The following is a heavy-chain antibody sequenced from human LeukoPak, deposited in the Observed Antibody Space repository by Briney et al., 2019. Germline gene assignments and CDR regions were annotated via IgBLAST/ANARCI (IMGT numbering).Heavy chain of an antibody. V-gene: IGHV4-61*01. Sequence: PSETLSLTCTVSGGSVSSGSYYWSWIRQPPGKGLEWLGYIYYSGSTNYNPSLKSRVTISVDTSKNQFSLKLSSVTAADTAVYYCARDGLPQVVPEAMTGYYGMDVWGKGTTVTVSS. CDR1: GGSVSSGSYY. CDR2: IYYSGST. J-gene: IGHJ6*04. D-gene: IGHD2-2*01. CDR3: ARDGLPQVVPEAMTGYYGMDV.